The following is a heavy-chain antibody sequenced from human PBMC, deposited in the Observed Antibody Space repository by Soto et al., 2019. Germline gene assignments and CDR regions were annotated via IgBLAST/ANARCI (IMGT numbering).Heavy chain of an antibody. CDR3: ARGINYYDSGDDAFDI. CDR2: MNPNSGNT. V-gene: IGHV1-8*01. J-gene: IGHJ3*02. CDR1: GYTFTSYD. D-gene: IGHD3-10*01. Sequence: QVQLVQSGAEVKKPGASVKVSCKASGYTFTSYDINWVRQATGHGLEWMGWMNPNSGNTGYAQKFQGRVTMTRNTSMSTADMDLSSLRSADTAVYYCARGINYYDSGDDAFDIWGQGTMVTVSS.